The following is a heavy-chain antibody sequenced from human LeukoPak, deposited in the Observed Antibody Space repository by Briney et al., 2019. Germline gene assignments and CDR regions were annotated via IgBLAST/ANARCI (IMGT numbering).Heavy chain of an antibody. Sequence: GASVKVSFKASGYTFTSYVINWVRQATGKGLDWMGGMNPNSGNSGYAQKFHGGVNMTRNTSISRAYMELSSLRSEDTAVYYCARANKFYDFWSGYYSLYYFDYWGQGTLVTVSS. D-gene: IGHD3-3*01. V-gene: IGHV1-8*01. J-gene: IGHJ4*02. CDR1: GYTFTSYV. CDR3: ARANKFYDFWSGYYSLYYFDY. CDR2: MNPNSGNS.